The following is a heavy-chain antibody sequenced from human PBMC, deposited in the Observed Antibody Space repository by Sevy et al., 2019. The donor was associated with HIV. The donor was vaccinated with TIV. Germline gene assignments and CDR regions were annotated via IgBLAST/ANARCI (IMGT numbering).Heavy chain of an antibody. D-gene: IGHD2-8*01. V-gene: IGHV3-23*01. CDR1: DFDFSIYS. CDR3: AREGCTKPHDY. Sequence: GGSLRLSCAASDFDFSIYSMSWVRRAPGKGLEWVSTLSFGCGKINYADSVKGRFTISRDNSKSSVYLQMNNMRVEDTAVYYCAREGCTKPHDYWGQGTLVTVSS. CDR2: LSFGCGKI. J-gene: IGHJ4*02.